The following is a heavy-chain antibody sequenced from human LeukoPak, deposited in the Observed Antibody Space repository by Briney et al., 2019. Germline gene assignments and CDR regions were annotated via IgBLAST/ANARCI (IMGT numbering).Heavy chain of an antibody. Sequence: GGSLRLSCSASGFTFSSYAMHWVRQAPGKGLEYVSAISSNGGSTYYADSVKGRFTISRDNSKNTLYLQMSSLRAEDTAVYYRVKDGIAVAGTRRFDPWGQGTLVTVSS. CDR3: VKDGIAVAGTRRFDP. D-gene: IGHD6-19*01. CDR1: GFTFSSYA. CDR2: ISSNGGST. V-gene: IGHV3-64D*06. J-gene: IGHJ5*02.